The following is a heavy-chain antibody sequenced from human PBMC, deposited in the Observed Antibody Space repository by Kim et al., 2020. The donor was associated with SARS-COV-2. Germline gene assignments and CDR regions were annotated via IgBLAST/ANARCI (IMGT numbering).Heavy chain of an antibody. D-gene: IGHD3-22*01. Sequence: SETLSLTCTVSGYSISSGYYWGWIRQPPGKGLEWIGSIYHSGSTYYNPSLKSRVTISVDTSKNQFSLKLSSVTAADTAVYYCARYNYYDSSGYYYYGMDVWGQGTTVTVSS. CDR2: IYHSGST. CDR1: GYSISSGYY. V-gene: IGHV4-38-2*02. J-gene: IGHJ6*02. CDR3: ARYNYYDSSGYYYYGMDV.